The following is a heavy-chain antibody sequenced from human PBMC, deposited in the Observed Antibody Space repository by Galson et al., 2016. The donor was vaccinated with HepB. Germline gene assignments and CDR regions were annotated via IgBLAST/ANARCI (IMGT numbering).Heavy chain of an antibody. D-gene: IGHD3-10*01. CDR1: GFTFDDYA. J-gene: IGHJ3*02. Sequence: SLRLSCAASGFTFDDYAMHWVRQAPGKGLEWVSGISWNSGSIAYADSVKGRFTISRDNAKNSLYLQLNSLRAEDTAQYYCAKDQYYGSGRWAFDIWGLGTMVTVSS. CDR3: AKDQYYGSGRWAFDI. CDR2: ISWNSGSI. V-gene: IGHV3-9*01.